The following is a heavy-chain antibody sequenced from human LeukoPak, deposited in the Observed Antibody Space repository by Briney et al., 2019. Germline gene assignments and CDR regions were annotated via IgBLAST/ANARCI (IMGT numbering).Heavy chain of an antibody. CDR1: GFSLSTSGMC. D-gene: IGHD2-15*01. J-gene: IGHJ4*02. Sequence: SGPTLVNPTQTLTLTCTFSGFSLSTSGMCVSWIRQPPGKALEWLARIDWDDDKYYSTSLKTRLTISKDTSKNQVVLTMTNMDPVDTATYYCARMIRYCSGGSCYSYFDYWGQGTLVTVSS. CDR3: ARMIRYCSGGSCYSYFDY. CDR2: IDWDDDK. V-gene: IGHV2-70*11.